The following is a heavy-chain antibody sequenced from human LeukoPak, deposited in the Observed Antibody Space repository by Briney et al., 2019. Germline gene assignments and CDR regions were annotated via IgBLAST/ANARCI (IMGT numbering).Heavy chain of an antibody. CDR2: FKTNYNQV. V-gene: IGHV3-23*05. Sequence: GGSLRLSCAASGFTFSSYAMSWVRQAPGKGLEWVSTFKTNYNQVYYAESVRGRFTISTDNSKNTAYLQMNSLRVEDTALYYCARSVPDYTRFDFWGQGALVTVSS. CDR1: GFTFSSYA. J-gene: IGHJ4*02. CDR3: ARSVPDYTRFDF. D-gene: IGHD4-11*01.